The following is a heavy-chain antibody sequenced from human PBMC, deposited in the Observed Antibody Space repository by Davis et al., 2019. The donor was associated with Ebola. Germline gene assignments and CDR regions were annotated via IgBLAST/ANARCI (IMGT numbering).Heavy chain of an antibody. V-gene: IGHV4-34*01. J-gene: IGHJ5*02. CDR1: GGSFSGYY. D-gene: IGHD3-10*01. CDR2: IYSSGST. Sequence: MPSETLSLTCAVYGGSFSGYYWGWLRQPPGKGLEWIGNIYSSGSTYYSPSLQSRVTISVDTSKNQFSLKLSSVTAADTAVYYCARHGLTDGSGSYYPRWFDPWGQGTLVTVSS. CDR3: ARHGLTDGSGSYYPRWFDP.